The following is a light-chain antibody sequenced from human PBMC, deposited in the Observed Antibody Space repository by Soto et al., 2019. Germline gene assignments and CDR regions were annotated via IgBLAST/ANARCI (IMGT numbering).Light chain of an antibody. CDR3: QQRSNRIT. J-gene: IGKJ5*01. Sequence: PGEGATLSCRASQSISSSYLSWYQQKPGQAPRLVIYGASTRATGIPARFSGSGRGSGTDFTLTVSSLEPEDFALYYCQQRSNRITFGQGTRLEIK. V-gene: IGKV3-11*01. CDR1: QSISSSY. CDR2: GAS.